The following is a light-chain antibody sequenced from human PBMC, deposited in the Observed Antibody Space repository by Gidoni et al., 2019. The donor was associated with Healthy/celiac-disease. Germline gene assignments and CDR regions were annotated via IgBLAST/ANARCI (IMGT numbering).Light chain of an antibody. Sequence: EIVLTQSPATLSLSPGERATLSCRASQSVSSYLAWYQQKPGTDPRLLIYDASNRATGIPARFSGSGSGTDFTLTISSLEPEYFAVYYCQQRSNWLLTFGGGIKVEIK. J-gene: IGKJ4*01. CDR2: DAS. CDR3: QQRSNWLLT. CDR1: QSVSSY. V-gene: IGKV3-11*01.